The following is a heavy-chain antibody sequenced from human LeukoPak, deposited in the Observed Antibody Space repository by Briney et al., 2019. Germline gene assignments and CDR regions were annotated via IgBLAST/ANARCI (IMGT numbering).Heavy chain of an antibody. D-gene: IGHD3-10*01. CDR2: INHSGST. CDR3: ARGRLGYYGSGSYHKGFDP. Sequence: SETPSLTCAAYGGSFSGYYWSWIRQPPGKGLEWIGEINHSGSTNYNPSLKSRVTISVDTSKNQFSLKLSSVTAADTAVYYCARGRLGYYGSGSYHKGFDPWGQGTLVTVSS. CDR1: GGSFSGYY. J-gene: IGHJ5*02. V-gene: IGHV4-34*01.